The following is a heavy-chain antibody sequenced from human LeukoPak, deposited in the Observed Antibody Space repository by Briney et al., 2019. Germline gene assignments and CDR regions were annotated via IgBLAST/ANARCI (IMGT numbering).Heavy chain of an antibody. J-gene: IGHJ4*02. CDR3: TSSFDY. V-gene: IGHV3-23*01. D-gene: IGHD2-2*01. CDR2: ISTRGAST. CDR1: GFSFSSYA. Sequence: PGGSLRLSCAASGFSFSSYAMSWVRQTPERGLEWVSSISTRGASTYYADSVKGRFTVSRDNSKDTLYLQMNSLTAEDTALYYCTSSFDYWGQGILVTVSS.